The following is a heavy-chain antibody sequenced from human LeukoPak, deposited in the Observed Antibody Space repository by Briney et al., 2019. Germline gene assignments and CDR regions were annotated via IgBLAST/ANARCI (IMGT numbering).Heavy chain of an antibody. V-gene: IGHV3-23*01. J-gene: IGHJ6*03. D-gene: IGHD3-3*01. CDR2: ISGSGGST. Sequence: GGSLRLSCAASGFTFSSYAMSWVRQAPGKGLEWVSAISGSGGSTYYADSVKGRFTISRDNSKNTLYLQMNSLRAEDTAVYYCAKDLMGHWVLVYYMDVWGKGTTVTVSS. CDR3: AKDLMGHWVLVYYMDV. CDR1: GFTFSSYA.